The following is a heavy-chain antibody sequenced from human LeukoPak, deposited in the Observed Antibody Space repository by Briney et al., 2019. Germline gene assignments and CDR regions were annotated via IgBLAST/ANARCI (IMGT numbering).Heavy chain of an antibody. J-gene: IGHJ4*02. CDR2: ISSSSSSI. CDR1: GFNFVRYS. V-gene: IGHV3-48*04. Sequence: GGSLRLSCAASGFNFVRYSMNWVRQAPGEGLEWGSYISSSSSSIYYADSVKGRFTITRDNANNSLYLQMHSLRAEDTAVYYCARTTYYYDSSGYDYWGQGTLVTVSS. CDR3: ARTTYYYDSSGYDY. D-gene: IGHD3-22*01.